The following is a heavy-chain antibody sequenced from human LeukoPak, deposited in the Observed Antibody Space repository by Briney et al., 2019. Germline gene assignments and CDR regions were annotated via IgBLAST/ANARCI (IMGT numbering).Heavy chain of an antibody. Sequence: PGGSLRLSCAASGFTFSSYAMSWVRQAPGKGLEWVSGISGSGGSTYYADSVKGRFTISRDNSKNTLYLQMNSLTAEDTAVYYCAKDSVPYYYGSGTYPDYWGQGTLVTVSS. V-gene: IGHV3-23*01. CDR2: ISGSGGST. J-gene: IGHJ4*02. CDR3: AKDSVPYYYGSGTYPDY. D-gene: IGHD3-10*01. CDR1: GFTFSSYA.